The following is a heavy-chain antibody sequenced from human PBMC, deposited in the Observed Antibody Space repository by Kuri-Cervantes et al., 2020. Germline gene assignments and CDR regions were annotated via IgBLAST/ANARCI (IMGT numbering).Heavy chain of an antibody. CDR1: GGSISSYY. J-gene: IGHJ5*02. Sequence: GSLRLSCTVSGGSISSYYWSWIRQPPGKGLEWIGYIYYSGSTNYNPSLKSRVTISVDMSKNQFSLRLNSVTATDTAVYYCARDLRRAFHRPGGYYPVGDWFDPWGQGTLVTVSS. CDR3: ARDLRRAFHRPGGYYPVGDWFDP. V-gene: IGHV4-59*01. CDR2: IYYSGST. D-gene: IGHD3-22*01.